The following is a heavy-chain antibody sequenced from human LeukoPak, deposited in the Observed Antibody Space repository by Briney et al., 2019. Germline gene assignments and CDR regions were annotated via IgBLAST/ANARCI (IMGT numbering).Heavy chain of an antibody. D-gene: IGHD6-25*01. CDR2: IGTSSTTI. J-gene: IGHJ6*03. V-gene: IGHV3-48*01. CDR1: GFTFSSYT. Sequence: GRSLRLSCAASGFTFSSYTMNWVRQPPGKGLEWVSNIGTSSTTIYYADSVKGRFTISRDNAKNSLYLQMNSLRADDTAVYYCARFAAGGSYYYYMDVWGKGTTVTVSS. CDR3: ARFAAGGSYYYYMDV.